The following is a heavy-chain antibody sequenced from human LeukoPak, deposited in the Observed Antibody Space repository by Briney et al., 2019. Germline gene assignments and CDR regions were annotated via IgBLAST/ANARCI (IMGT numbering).Heavy chain of an antibody. V-gene: IGHV4-30-4*01. CDR3: ARVYRSSDAYIFP. Sequence: PSETLSLTCTVSGGSISSRDYYWSWIRQPPGKGLEWIGYIYYSGSTYYNPSLKSRVIISVDTSKNQFSLKLSSVTAADTAVYYCARVYRSSDAYIFPWGQGTLVTVSS. CDR2: IYYSGST. CDR1: GGSISSRDYY. D-gene: IGHD3-16*01. J-gene: IGHJ5*02.